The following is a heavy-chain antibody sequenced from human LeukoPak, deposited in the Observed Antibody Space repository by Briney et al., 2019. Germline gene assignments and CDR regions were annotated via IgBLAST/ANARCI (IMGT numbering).Heavy chain of an antibody. Sequence: GGSLRLSCAASGSTVSSNYMSWVRQAPGKGLEWVSVIYSGGSTYYADSVKGRFTISRDNSKNTLYLQMNSLRAEDTAVYYCARGGSYDSSGYMVDYWGQGTLVTVSS. CDR2: IYSGGST. J-gene: IGHJ4*02. D-gene: IGHD3-22*01. CDR3: ARGGSYDSSGYMVDY. CDR1: GSTVSSNY. V-gene: IGHV3-53*01.